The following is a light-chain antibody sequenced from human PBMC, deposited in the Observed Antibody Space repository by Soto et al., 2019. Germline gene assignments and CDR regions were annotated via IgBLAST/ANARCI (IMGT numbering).Light chain of an antibody. J-gene: IGKJ4*01. CDR2: DAS. V-gene: IGKV3-11*01. Sequence: EIVLTQSPATLSLSPGERATLSCRASQSVSSYLAWYQQKPGQAPRLLIYDASNRATGIPARFSGSGSGTDFTLTCSSLEPEDFAVYFCQQRSNWPLTFGGGTKEDIK. CDR1: QSVSSY. CDR3: QQRSNWPLT.